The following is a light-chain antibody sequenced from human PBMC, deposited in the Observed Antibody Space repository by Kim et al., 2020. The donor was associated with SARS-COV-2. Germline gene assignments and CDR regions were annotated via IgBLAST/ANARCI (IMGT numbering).Light chain of an antibody. CDR1: SANSGSNA. Sequence: GQRVPVSSSGGSANSGSNAVNGHRQLRGTAPKLLIYTNNPRPAGVPDRSSGSTSGTSATLAIGGLQSEDKADYYCAACDGSLNGPAFGGGTQLTVL. CDR2: TNN. CDR3: AACDGSLNGPA. J-gene: IGLJ2*01. V-gene: IGLV1-44*01.